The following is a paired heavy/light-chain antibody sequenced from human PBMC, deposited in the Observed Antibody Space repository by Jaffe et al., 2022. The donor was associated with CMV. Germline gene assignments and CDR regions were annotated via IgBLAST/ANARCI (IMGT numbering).Light chain of an antibody. J-gene: IGLJ1*01. CDR1: SSNIGNNA. CDR2: YDD. CDR3: AAWDDSLNGYV. Sequence: QSVLTQPPSVSEAPRQRVTISCSGSSSNIGNNAVNWYQQLPGKAPKLLIYYDDLLPSGVSDRFSGSKSGTSASLAISGLQSEDEADYYCAAWDDSLNGYVFGTGTKVTVL. V-gene: IGLV1-36*01.
Heavy chain of an antibody. CDR3: AKDGTTYSSSRLNWFDP. V-gene: IGHV3-30*18. Sequence: QVQLVESGGGVVQPGRSLRLSCAASGFTFSSYGMHWVRQAPGKGLEWVAVISYDGSNKYYADSVKGRFTISRDNSKNTLYLQMNSLRAEDTAVYYCAKDGTTYSSSRLNWFDPWGQGTLVTVSS. CDR1: GFTFSSYG. CDR2: ISYDGSNK. J-gene: IGHJ5*02. D-gene: IGHD6-13*01.